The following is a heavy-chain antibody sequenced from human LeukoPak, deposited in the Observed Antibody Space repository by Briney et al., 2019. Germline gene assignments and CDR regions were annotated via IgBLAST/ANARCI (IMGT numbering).Heavy chain of an antibody. V-gene: IGHV4-59*08. CDR1: GGSISSYY. Sequence: PSDTLSLTCTVSGGSISSYYWSWIRQPPGKGLAWIGYIYYSGSTNYNPSLKSRVTISVDTSKNQFSLKLSSVTAADTAVYYCARHVNSHFDYWGQGTLVTVSS. CDR2: IYYSGST. J-gene: IGHJ4*02. CDR3: ARHVNSHFDY. D-gene: IGHD2/OR15-2a*01.